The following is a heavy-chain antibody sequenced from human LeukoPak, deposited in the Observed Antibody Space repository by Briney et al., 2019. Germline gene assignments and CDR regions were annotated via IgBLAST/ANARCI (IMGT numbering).Heavy chain of an antibody. J-gene: IGHJ5*02. CDR3: ARDELTMYGIVGAVGRSWFDP. D-gene: IGHD1-26*01. V-gene: IGHV4-59*12. Sequence: SETLPLTCTVSGGSISSYYWSWIRQPPGKGLEWIGYIYYSGSTNYNPSLKSRVTISVDTSKNQFSLKLSSVTAADTAVYYCARDELTMYGIVGAVGRSWFDPWGQGTLVTVSS. CDR2: IYYSGST. CDR1: GGSISSYY.